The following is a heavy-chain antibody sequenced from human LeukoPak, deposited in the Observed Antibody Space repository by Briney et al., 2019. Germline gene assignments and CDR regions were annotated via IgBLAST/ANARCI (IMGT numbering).Heavy chain of an antibody. CDR3: AKAAAAPGFDF. J-gene: IGHJ4*02. D-gene: IGHD6-13*01. CDR1: GFNFRSYG. V-gene: IGHV3-33*06. Sequence: SGGSLRLSCVASGFNFRSYGMHWVRQAPGKGLEWVAIIWYDGSDKYYADSVKGRFTISRDNSKNTIYLQMNSLRAEDTALYYCAKAAAAPGFDFWGQGTLVTVSS. CDR2: IWYDGSDK.